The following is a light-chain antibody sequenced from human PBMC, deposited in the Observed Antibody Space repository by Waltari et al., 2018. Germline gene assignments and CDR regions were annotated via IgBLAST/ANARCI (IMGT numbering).Light chain of an antibody. CDR1: QSVSSY. Sequence: PATLSLSPGERATLSCRASQSVSSYLAWYQQKPGQAPRLLIYDASNRATGIPARFSGSGSGTDFTLTISSLEPEDFAVYYCQQRSSWPSITFGQGTRLEIK. J-gene: IGKJ5*01. V-gene: IGKV3-11*01. CDR3: QQRSSWPSIT. CDR2: DAS.